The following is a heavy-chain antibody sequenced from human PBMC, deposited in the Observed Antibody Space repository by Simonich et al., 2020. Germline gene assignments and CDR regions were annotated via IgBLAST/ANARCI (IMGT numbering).Heavy chain of an antibody. CDR1: GFTFSSYA. V-gene: IGHV3-23*01. CDR3: AKDLGERITMIVVVIDAFDI. Sequence: GGGLVQPGGSLRLSCAASGFTFSSYAMSWVRQAPGKGVEWVLAISGSGGITYYADSVKGWVTISRDNSKNTLYLQMNSLKAEDTAVYYCAKDLGERITMIVVVIDAFDIWGQGTMVTVSS. D-gene: IGHD3-22*01. J-gene: IGHJ3*02. CDR2: ISGSGGIT.